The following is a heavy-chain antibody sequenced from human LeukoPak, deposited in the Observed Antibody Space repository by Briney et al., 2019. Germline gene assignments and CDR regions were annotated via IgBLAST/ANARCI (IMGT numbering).Heavy chain of an antibody. CDR1: RFTFSSYA. CDR2: ISYDGSNK. V-gene: IGHV3-30-3*01. Sequence: GGSLRLSCAASRFTFSSYAMHWVRQAPGKGLEWVAVISYDGSNKYYADSVKGRFIISRDNSKNTLYLQMNSLRAEDTAVYYCARDFYYWGQGTLVTVSS. CDR3: ARDFYY. J-gene: IGHJ4*02.